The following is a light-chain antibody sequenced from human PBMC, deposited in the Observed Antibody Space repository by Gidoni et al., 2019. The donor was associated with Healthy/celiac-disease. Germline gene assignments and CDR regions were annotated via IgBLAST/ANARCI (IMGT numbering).Light chain of an antibody. J-gene: IGKJ4*01. CDR2: GAS. V-gene: IGKV3-15*01. Sequence: EIVMTPSTATLSVSPGERATLSCRASQSVSSNLAWYQQKPGQAPRLLIYGASTRATGIPARFSGSGSGTEFTLTISSLQSEDFAVYYCQQYNNWPLLTFGGGTKVEIK. CDR3: QQYNNWPLLT. CDR1: QSVSSN.